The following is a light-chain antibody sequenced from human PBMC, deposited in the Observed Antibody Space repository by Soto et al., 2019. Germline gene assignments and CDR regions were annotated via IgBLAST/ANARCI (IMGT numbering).Light chain of an antibody. V-gene: IGKV1-5*03. CDR2: KAS. Sequence: DIPMTQSPSTLSASVGDRVTITCRASQSISSWLAWYQQKPGKAPKLLIYKASNLENGVPSRFSGSGSGTEFTLTISSLQPDDFATYYCKHYNSYSTFGQGTKVEIK. J-gene: IGKJ1*01. CDR3: KHYNSYST. CDR1: QSISSW.